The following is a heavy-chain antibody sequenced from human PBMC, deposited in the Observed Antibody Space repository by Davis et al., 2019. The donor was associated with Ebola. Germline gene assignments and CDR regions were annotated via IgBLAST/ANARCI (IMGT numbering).Heavy chain of an antibody. CDR3: AALFSGSYLAYVDV. V-gene: IGHV4-61*08. J-gene: IGHJ6*03. D-gene: IGHD1-26*01. CDR1: SGSVNSNAYS. CDR2: IYNRGTT. Sequence: MPSETLSLTCTVASGSVNSNAYSWNWIRQSPEKGLEWIGFIYNRGTTNYNPSLNSRVTISKDTSRNQFSLELRSVTAADTAVYYCAALFSGSYLAYVDVWGKGTTVTVS.